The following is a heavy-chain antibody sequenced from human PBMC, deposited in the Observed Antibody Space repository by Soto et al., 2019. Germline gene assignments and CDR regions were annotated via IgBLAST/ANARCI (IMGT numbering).Heavy chain of an antibody. D-gene: IGHD3-22*01. Sequence: QVQLHESGPGLVKTSETLSLTCTVSGGSVSSGSYYWSWIRQPPGKGLELIGYIFYNGSTNYNPSLERRVTMSVNTSRDHFSLGLSSVSAPDTAFYYGARGVTMITGFDYWGQGSLVTVSS. CDR3: ARGVTMITGFDY. J-gene: IGHJ4*02. V-gene: IGHV4-61*03. CDR1: GGSVSSGSYY. CDR2: IFYNGST.